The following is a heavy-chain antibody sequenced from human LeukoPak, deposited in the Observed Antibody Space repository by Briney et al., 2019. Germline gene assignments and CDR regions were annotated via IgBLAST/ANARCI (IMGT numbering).Heavy chain of an antibody. J-gene: IGHJ6*02. V-gene: IGHV3-33*01. D-gene: IGHD2-15*01. Sequence: GRPLRLSCAAPGFTFNTYGMHWVRQAPGKGLEWVAVIWYDGSNKYYADSVKGLFTIARDNSENTLYLQMNRLRAEDTAVYYCARDRHCSGGSCYYYYYGMDVWGQGATVTVSS. CDR1: GFTFNTYG. CDR2: IWYDGSNK. CDR3: ARDRHCSGGSCYYYYYGMDV.